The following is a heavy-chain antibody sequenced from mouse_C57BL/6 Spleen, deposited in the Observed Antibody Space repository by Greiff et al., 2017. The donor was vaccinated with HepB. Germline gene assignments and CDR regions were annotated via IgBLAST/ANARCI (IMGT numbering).Heavy chain of an antibody. V-gene: IGHV1-39*01. J-gene: IGHJ2*01. D-gene: IGHD3-3*01. Sequence: VQLQQSGPELVKPGASVKISCKASGYSFTDYNMNWVKQSNGKSLEWIGVINPNNGTTSYNQKFKGKATLTVDQSSSTAYMQLNSLPTEDTAVYSCAKWGDVWDIDYWGQGTTLTVSS. CDR1: GYSFTDYN. CDR2: INPNNGTT. CDR3: AKWGDVWDIDY.